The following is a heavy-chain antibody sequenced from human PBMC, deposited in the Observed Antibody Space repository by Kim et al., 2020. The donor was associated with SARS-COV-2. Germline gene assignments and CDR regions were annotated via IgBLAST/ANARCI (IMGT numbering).Heavy chain of an antibody. Sequence: GGSLRLSCAASGFTFSSYSMNWVRQAPGKGLEWVSSISSSSSYIYYPDSVKGRFTISRDNAKNSLYLQMNSLRAEDTAVYYCAIGALPAAGSRTKHYYYG. J-gene: IGHJ6*01. CDR1: GFTFSSYS. CDR2: ISSSSSYI. CDR3: AIGALPAAGSRTKHYYYG. D-gene: IGHD6-13*01. V-gene: IGHV3-21*01.